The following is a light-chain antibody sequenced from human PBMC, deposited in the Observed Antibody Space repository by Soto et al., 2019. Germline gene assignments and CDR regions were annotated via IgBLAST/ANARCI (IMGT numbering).Light chain of an antibody. J-gene: IGLJ1*01. CDR2: DVS. CDR3: SSYTRRSTYV. V-gene: IGLV2-14*03. CDR1: SSDVGSYNV. Sequence: QSVLTQAASVSGFPGQSISIPCSGTSSDVGSYNVVSWYQQHPGKAPKLVIYDVSNRPSGVSPRFSGAKSGNTASLTIAGLQAEDEADYYCSSYTRRSTYVFGTGTKVTVL.